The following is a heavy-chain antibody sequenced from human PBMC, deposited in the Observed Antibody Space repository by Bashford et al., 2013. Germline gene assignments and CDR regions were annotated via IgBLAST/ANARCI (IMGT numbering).Heavy chain of an antibody. J-gene: IGHJ4*02. V-gene: IGHV3-23*01. CDR2: IRGIAGGT. D-gene: IGHD5-12*01. CDR3: AKLFYQDSGAFDS. Sequence: VRQAPGRGLEWISSIRGIAGGTFYADSVTGRFTISRDNSKNTLSLQMTSLRAEDTAVYYCAKLFYQDSGAFDSWGQGTLVHRLL.